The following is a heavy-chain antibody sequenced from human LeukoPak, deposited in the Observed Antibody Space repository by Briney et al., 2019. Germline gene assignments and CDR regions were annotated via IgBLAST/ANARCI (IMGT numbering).Heavy chain of an antibody. V-gene: IGHV1-46*01. CDR3: ARLARYSWSPISPLYYYYYMDV. CDR2: INPSDAST. J-gene: IGHJ6*03. Sequence: GASVKVSCKASGYTFTSYAMNRVRQAPGQGLEWMGIINPSDASTTYAQKFQGRVTMTRDMSTSTVYMELSSLRSEDTAVYYCARLARYSWSPISPLYYYYYMDVWGKGTTVTVSS. D-gene: IGHD1-26*01. CDR1: GYTFTSYA.